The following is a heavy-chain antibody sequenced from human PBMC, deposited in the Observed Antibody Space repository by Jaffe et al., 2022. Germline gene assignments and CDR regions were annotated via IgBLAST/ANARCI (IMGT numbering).Heavy chain of an antibody. CDR3: ARGPPREHDYGDYGRFLTGGGTDYYYYYMDV. D-gene: IGHD4-17*01. Sequence: QVQLVQSGSELKKPGASVKVSCKASGYTFTSYAMNWVRQAPGQGLEWMGWINTNTGNPTYAQGFTGRFVFSLDTSVSTAYLQISSLKAEDTAVYYCARGPPREHDYGDYGRFLTGGGTDYYYYYMDVWGKGTTVTVSS. CDR1: GYTFTSYA. CDR2: INTNTGNP. J-gene: IGHJ6*03. V-gene: IGHV7-4-1*02.